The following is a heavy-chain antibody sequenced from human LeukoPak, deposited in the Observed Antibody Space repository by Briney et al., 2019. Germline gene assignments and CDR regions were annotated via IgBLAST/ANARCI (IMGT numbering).Heavy chain of an antibody. Sequence: PGRSLRLSCAASGFTFDDYAMHWVRQAPGKGLEWVSGISWNSGSIDYADSVKGRFTISRDNAKNSLYLQMNSLRAEDTALYYCAKDAGLRFENFDYWGQGTLVTLSS. CDR1: GFTFDDYA. V-gene: IGHV3-9*01. D-gene: IGHD5-12*01. CDR3: AKDAGLRFENFDY. J-gene: IGHJ4*02. CDR2: ISWNSGSI.